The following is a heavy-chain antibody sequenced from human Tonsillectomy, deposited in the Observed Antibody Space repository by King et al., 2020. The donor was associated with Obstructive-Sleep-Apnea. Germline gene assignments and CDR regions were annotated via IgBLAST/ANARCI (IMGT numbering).Heavy chain of an antibody. V-gene: IGHV3-30*04. CDR3: ARDNEWSSGWSEETYYFDY. CDR1: GFTFSSYA. D-gene: IGHD6-19*01. Sequence: QLVQSGGGVVQPGRSLRLSCAASGFTFSSYAMHWVRQAPGKGLEWVAVISYDGSNKYYADSVKGRFTISRDNSKNTLYLQMNSLRAEDTAVYYCARDNEWSSGWSEETYYFDYWGQGPLVTVSS. CDR2: ISYDGSNK. J-gene: IGHJ4*02.